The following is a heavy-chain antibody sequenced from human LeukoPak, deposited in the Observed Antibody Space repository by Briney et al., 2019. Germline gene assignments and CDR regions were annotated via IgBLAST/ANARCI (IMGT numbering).Heavy chain of an antibody. J-gene: IGHJ6*02. V-gene: IGHV1-2*02. CDR3: ARSAAPQYYYYGMDV. D-gene: IGHD6-6*01. Sequence: GASVKVSCKASGYTFTGYYMHWLRQAPGQGLEWMGWINPNSSGTNYAQKFQGRVTMTRDTSISTAYMELSSLRSEDTAVYYCARSAAPQYYYYGMDVWGQGTTVTVSS. CDR2: INPNSSGT. CDR1: GYTFTGYY.